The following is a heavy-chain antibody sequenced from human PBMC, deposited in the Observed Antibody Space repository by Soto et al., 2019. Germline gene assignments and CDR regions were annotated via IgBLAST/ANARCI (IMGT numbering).Heavy chain of an antibody. J-gene: IGHJ4*02. Sequence: PSETLSLTCDVFGFSISSNNWWGWIRQPPGKGLEWIGDIYYSGSTRYNPSLKSRVTMSVDKARDQFSLTLNSVTAMDTAVYYCARKERKPAHFWNSGQVLLDTVSS. V-gene: IGHV4-28*06. CDR3: ARKERKPAHFWN. D-gene: IGHD3-3*02. CDR1: GFSISSNNW. CDR2: IYYSGST.